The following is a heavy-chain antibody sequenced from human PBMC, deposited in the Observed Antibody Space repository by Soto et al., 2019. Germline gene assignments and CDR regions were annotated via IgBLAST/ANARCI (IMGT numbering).Heavy chain of an antibody. CDR3: ARDSPDGWLVPFDYYYYGMDV. CDR1: GFTFSSYS. D-gene: IGHD6-19*01. V-gene: IGHV3-21*01. CDR2: ISSSSSYI. Sequence: EVQLVESGGGLVKPGGSLRLSCAASGFTFSSYSMNWVRQAPGKGLEWVSSISSSSSYIYYADSVKGRFTISRDNAKNSLYLQMNSLRAEDTAVYYCARDSPDGWLVPFDYYYYGMDVWGQGTTVTVSS. J-gene: IGHJ6*02.